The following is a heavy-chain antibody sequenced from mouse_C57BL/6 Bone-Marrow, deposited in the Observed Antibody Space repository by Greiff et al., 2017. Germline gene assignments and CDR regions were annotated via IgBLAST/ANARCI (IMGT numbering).Heavy chain of an antibody. CDR3: ASAQATCRDY. J-gene: IGHJ4*01. D-gene: IGHD3-2*02. CDR1: GYTFTSYG. V-gene: IGHV1-81*01. CDR2: IYPRSGNT. Sequence: VKLVASGAELARPGASVKLSCKASGYTFTSYGISWVKPRTGPGLEWIGEIYPRSGNTYSNEKFKGKATLTADKSSSTAYMELRSLTSEDAAVYFCASAQATCRDYWGQGTSVTVSS.